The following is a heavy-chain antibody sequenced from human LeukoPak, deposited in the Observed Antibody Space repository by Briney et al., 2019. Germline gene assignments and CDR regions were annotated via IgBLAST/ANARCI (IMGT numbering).Heavy chain of an antibody. V-gene: IGHV3-21*01. CDR3: ARGGSGRTQDDTYDI. CDR1: GFSFSSYS. D-gene: IGHD3-10*01. CDR2: ISSGSSYI. J-gene: IGHJ3*02. Sequence: PGESLRLSCAASGFSFSSYSMNWVRQAPGKGLEWVSIISSGSSYIFYADSVKGRFTISRDNAKNSLYLQMDSLRAEDTAVYSCARGGSGRTQDDTYDIWGQGTKVTVSS.